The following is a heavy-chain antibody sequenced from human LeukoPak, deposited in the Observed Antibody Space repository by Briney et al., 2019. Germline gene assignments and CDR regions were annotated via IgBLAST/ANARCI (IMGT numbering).Heavy chain of an antibody. J-gene: IGHJ3*02. V-gene: IGHV3-7*01. Sequence: GGSLRLSCAASGFTFSSYWMSWVRQAPGKGLEWVANIKQDGSEKYYVDSVKGRFTISRDNAKNSLYLQMNSLRAEDTAVYYCADSSGYYDDAFDIWGQGTMVTVSS. CDR3: ADSSGYYDDAFDI. CDR2: IKQDGSEK. CDR1: GFTFSSYW. D-gene: IGHD3-22*01.